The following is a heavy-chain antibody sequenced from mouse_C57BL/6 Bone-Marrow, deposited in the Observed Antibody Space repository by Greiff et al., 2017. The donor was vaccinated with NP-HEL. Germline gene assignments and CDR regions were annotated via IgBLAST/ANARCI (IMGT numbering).Heavy chain of an antibody. Sequence: QVQLKQSGPELVKPGASVKISCKASGYAFSSSWMNWVKQRPGKGLEWIGRIYPGDGDTNYNGKFKGKATLTADKSSSTAYMQLSSLTSEDSAVYFCARGPRAYYFDYWGQGTTLTVSS. V-gene: IGHV1-82*01. CDR2: IYPGDGDT. D-gene: IGHD3-1*01. CDR1: GYAFSSSW. J-gene: IGHJ2*01. CDR3: ARGPRAYYFDY.